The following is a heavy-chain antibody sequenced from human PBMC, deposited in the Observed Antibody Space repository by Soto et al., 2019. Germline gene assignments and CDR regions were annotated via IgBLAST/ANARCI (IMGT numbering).Heavy chain of an antibody. CDR2: IYYSGST. D-gene: IGHD3-3*01. J-gene: IGHJ6*02. Sequence: SETLSLTCTVSGGSISSGDYYWSWIRQPPGKGLEWIGYIYYSGSTYYNPSLKSRVTISVDTSKNQFSLKLSPVTAADTAVYYCARDSYYDFWSGYPESYYYYYGMDVWGQGTTVTVSS. CDR3: ARDSYYDFWSGYPESYYYYYGMDV. CDR1: GGSISSGDYY. V-gene: IGHV4-30-4*01.